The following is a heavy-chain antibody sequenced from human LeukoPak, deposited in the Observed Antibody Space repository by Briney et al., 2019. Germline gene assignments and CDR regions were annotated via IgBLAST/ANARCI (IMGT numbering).Heavy chain of an antibody. D-gene: IGHD5-18*01. CDR3: AKEYNFGYNFFDY. CDR2: ISYDGSDT. J-gene: IGHJ4*02. V-gene: IGHV3-30*18. CDR1: GLTFSSFG. Sequence: GGSLRLSCAASGLTFSSFGMHWVRQAPGKGLDWVAFISYDGSDTYYAGSVKGRFTISRDNSKSTLYLQMNSLRAEDTAVYYCAKEYNFGYNFFDYWGQGTLVTVSS.